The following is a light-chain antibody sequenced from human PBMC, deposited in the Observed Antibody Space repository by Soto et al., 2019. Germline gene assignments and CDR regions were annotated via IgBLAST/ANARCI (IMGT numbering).Light chain of an antibody. V-gene: IGKV3-15*01. CDR1: QSVNTN. CDR2: GAT. CDR3: QQYHIWPPIT. Sequence: ENVLTQSPATLSLSPGERATLSCRASQSVNTNIAWYQQKPGQAPRLLIYGATTRATGIPARLSGRGSGTEFSLTISSLQSEDFAIYYCQQYHIWPPITFGQGTRLEIK. J-gene: IGKJ5*01.